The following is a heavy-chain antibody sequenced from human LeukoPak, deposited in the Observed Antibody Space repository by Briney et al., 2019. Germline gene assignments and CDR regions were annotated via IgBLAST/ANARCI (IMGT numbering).Heavy chain of an antibody. J-gene: IGHJ3*02. Sequence: SETLSLTCTVSGGSISSYYWSWIRQAPGKGLEWIGYIYHTGNTYCNPSLKSRVTISIDTAKNQFSLKLRSVTAADTAIYYCASYFFDQSKALDIWGRGTMVTVSA. CDR1: GGSISSYY. V-gene: IGHV4-59*01. D-gene: IGHD3-9*01. CDR2: IYHTGNT. CDR3: ASYFFDQSKALDI.